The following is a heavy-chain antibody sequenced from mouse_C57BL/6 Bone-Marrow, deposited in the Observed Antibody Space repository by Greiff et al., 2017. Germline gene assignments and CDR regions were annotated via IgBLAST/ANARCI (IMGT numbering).Heavy chain of an antibody. CDR1: GYTFTSYG. D-gene: IGHD1-1*02. CDR3: ARHYADAMDY. CDR2: IYPRSGNS. V-gene: IGHV1-81*01. Sequence: VQLQQSGAELARPGASVKLSCKASGYTFTSYGISWVKQRTGQGLEWIGEIYPRSGNSYYNEKFKGKATLTADKSSSTAYMELRSLTSEDSAVYFCARHYADAMDYWGQGTSVTVSS. J-gene: IGHJ4*01.